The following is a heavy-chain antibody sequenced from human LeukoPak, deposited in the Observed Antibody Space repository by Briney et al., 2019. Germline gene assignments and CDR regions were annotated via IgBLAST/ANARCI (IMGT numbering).Heavy chain of an antibody. CDR1: GFTFSGYG. CDR2: IRYDGSNK. Sequence: HPGGSLRLSCAASGFTFSGYGMHWVRQAPGKGLEWVAFIRYDGSNKYYADSVKGRLTISRDNSKNTLYLQMNSLRAEDTAVYYCAKGAIQQLVRASPDYWGQGTLVTVSS. J-gene: IGHJ4*02. D-gene: IGHD6-6*01. CDR3: AKGAIQQLVRASPDY. V-gene: IGHV3-30*02.